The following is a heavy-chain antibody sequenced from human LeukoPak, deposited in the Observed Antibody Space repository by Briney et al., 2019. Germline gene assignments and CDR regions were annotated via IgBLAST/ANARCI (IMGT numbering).Heavy chain of an antibody. CDR2: ISGSGGST. V-gene: IGHV3-23*01. D-gene: IGHD6-19*01. CDR1: GFTFSSYA. J-gene: IGHJ6*03. Sequence: GGSLRLSCAASGFTFSSYAMSWVRQAPGKGLEWVSAISGSGGSTYYADSVKGRFTISRDNSKNTLYLQMNSLRAEDTAVYYCAKVRAVAGKDYYYMDVWGKGTTVTVSS. CDR3: AKVRAVAGKDYYYMDV.